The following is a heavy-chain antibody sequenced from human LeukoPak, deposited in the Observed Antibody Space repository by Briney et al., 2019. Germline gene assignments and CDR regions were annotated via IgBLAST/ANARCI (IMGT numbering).Heavy chain of an antibody. D-gene: IGHD3-10*01. V-gene: IGHV3-15*01. CDR1: GFTFSNAW. CDR3: LLFGEGH. J-gene: IGHJ4*02. CDR2: LKSKTDGGAT. Sequence: KTGGSLRLSCAASGFTFSNAWMTWVRQAPGKGLEWVGRLKSKTDGGATDYAAPVKGRFIISRDDSKNTLYLPMNSLKTEDTAVYYCLLFGEGHWGQGTLVTVSS.